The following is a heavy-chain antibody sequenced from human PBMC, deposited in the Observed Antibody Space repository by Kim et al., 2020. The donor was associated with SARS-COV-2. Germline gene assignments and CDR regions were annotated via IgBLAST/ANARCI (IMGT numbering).Heavy chain of an antibody. CDR1: VFTFGDYA. J-gene: IGHJ4*01. Sequence: GGSLRLSCTESVFTFGDYAMTWVRQAPGKGLEWVGFIRSKAYGGTTEYAASVKGRFIISRDDSKSIAYLQMNSLTTEDTAVYYCTRGRKKTDYWGQGTLV. CDR2: IRSKAYGGTT. V-gene: IGHV3-49*04. CDR3: TRGRKKTDY.